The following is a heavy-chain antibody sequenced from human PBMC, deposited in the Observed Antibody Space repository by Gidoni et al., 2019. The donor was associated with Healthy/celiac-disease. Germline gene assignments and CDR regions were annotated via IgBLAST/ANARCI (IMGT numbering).Heavy chain of an antibody. Sequence: QVQLVEAGGGVVQPGRSLRLSCAASGFTFSRYAMHWFRQAPGKGLEWVAVISYDGSNKYYADSVKGRFTISRDNSKNTLYLQMNSLRAEDTAVYYCARDRDGYNFGDAFDIWGQGTMVTVSS. V-gene: IGHV3-30*01. D-gene: IGHD5-12*01. CDR1: GFTFSRYA. CDR3: ARDRDGYNFGDAFDI. J-gene: IGHJ3*02. CDR2: ISYDGSNK.